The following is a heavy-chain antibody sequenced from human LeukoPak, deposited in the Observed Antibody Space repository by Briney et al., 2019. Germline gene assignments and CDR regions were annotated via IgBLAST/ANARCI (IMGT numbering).Heavy chain of an antibody. CDR2: IDWDDDE. D-gene: IGHD1-14*01. J-gene: IGHJ4*02. CDR1: GFSLKTSGMC. CDR3: ARMRLNPYYFDY. V-gene: IGHV2-70*11. Sequence: SGPVLVNPTQTLTLTCTFSGFSLKTSGMCVSWIRQPPVKALEWLARIDWDDDEYYSTSLKTRLTISKDTSKNQVVLTMTNMDPVDTATYYCARMRLNPYYFDYWGQGALVTVSP.